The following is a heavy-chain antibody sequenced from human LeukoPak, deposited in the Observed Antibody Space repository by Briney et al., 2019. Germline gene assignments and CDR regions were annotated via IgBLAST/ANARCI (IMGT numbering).Heavy chain of an antibody. CDR2: MNPNSGNT. D-gene: IGHD3-22*01. CDR3: ARGVQYYYDSSGWRPFDL. V-gene: IGHV1-8*03. J-gene: IGHJ3*01. CDR1: GYTFTSYD. Sequence: GASVKVSCKASGYTFTSYDINWVRQATGQGLEWMGWMNPNSGNTGYAQKFQGRVTITRNTSISTAYMELSSLRSEDTAVYYCARGVQYYYDSSGWRPFDLWGQGTMVTASS.